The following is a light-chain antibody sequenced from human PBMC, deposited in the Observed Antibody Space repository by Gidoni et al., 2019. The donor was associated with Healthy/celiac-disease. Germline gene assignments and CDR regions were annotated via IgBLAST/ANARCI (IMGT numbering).Light chain of an antibody. CDR2: STN. J-gene: IGLJ3*02. Sequence: EPSFSVSPGGTVTLTCGLSAGSVSTSYYPSCYQQTPGQAPRTLIYSTNTRSSGVPDRFSGSILGNKAALTIPGAQADDESDYSCVLYMGRGISVFGGGTKLTVL. V-gene: IGLV8-61*01. CDR1: AGSVSTSYY. CDR3: VLYMGRGISV.